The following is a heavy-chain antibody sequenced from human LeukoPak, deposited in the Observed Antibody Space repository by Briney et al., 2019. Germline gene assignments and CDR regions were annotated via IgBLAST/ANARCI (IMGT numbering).Heavy chain of an antibody. D-gene: IGHD5-18*01. CDR3: ARGLNTAMSTAYDAFDI. CDR2: INPNSGGT. Sequence: ASVKVSCKASGYTFTSYGISWVRQAPGQGLEWMGWINPNSGGTNYAQKFQGRVTMTRDTSISTAYMELSRLRSDDTAVYYCARGLNTAMSTAYDAFDIWGQGTMVTVSS. V-gene: IGHV1-2*02. CDR1: GYTFTSYG. J-gene: IGHJ3*02.